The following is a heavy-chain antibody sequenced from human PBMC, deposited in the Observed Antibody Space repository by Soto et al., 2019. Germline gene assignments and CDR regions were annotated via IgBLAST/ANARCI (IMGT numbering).Heavy chain of an antibody. CDR1: GGTFSSYA. CDR2: IIPIFGTA. Sequence: SVKVSCKASGGTFSSYAISWVRQAPGQGLEWMGGIIPIFGTANYAQKFQGRVTITADESTSTAYMELSSLRSEDTAVYYCARCILHDYGGPNWFDPWGQGTLVTVSS. CDR3: ARCILHDYGGPNWFDP. V-gene: IGHV1-69*13. D-gene: IGHD4-17*01. J-gene: IGHJ5*02.